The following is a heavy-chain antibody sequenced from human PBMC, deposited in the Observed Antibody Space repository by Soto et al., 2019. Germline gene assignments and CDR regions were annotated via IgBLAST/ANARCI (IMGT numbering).Heavy chain of an antibody. CDR1: GGSMSSYY. CDR3: ARADPDASVGY. CDR2: ISSSGST. J-gene: IGHJ4*02. V-gene: IGHV4-59*01. Sequence: SETLSLTCTVSGGSMSSYYWTCLRQSPGRGLEWIGYISSSGSTYYNPSLKSRVTISADTAKNQFSLRVNSMIAADTAVYYCARADPDASVGYWGQGTLVTVSS. D-gene: IGHD2-15*01.